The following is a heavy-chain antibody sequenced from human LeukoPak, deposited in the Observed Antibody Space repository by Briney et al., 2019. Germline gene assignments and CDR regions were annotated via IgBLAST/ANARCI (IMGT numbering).Heavy chain of an antibody. CDR1: GGSISSSSYY. V-gene: IGHV4-39*07. CDR2: IYYSGST. Sequence: PSETLSLTCTVSGGSISSSSYYWGWIRQPPGKGLEWIRSIYYSGSTYYNPSLKSRVTISVDTSKNQFSLKLSSVTAADTAVYYCAREIIIVGATSFDYWGQGTLVTVSS. D-gene: IGHD1-26*01. CDR3: AREIIIVGATSFDY. J-gene: IGHJ4*02.